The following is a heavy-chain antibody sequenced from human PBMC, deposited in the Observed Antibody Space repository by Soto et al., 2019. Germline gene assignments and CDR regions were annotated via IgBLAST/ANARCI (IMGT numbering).Heavy chain of an antibody. D-gene: IGHD4-17*01. CDR1: GDSVSTNSAT. CDR3: ASSVRGFWYFDV. Sequence: QVQLQQSGPGLVKPSQTLSLTCAISGDSVSTNSATWNWIRQSPSRGLEWLGRTYYKSEWYNDYAVSVKGRITINPDTSKNQFSLQLNSVTPEDTAVYYCASSVRGFWYFDVWGRGTLVTVSS. V-gene: IGHV6-1*01. J-gene: IGHJ2*01. CDR2: TYYKSEWYN.